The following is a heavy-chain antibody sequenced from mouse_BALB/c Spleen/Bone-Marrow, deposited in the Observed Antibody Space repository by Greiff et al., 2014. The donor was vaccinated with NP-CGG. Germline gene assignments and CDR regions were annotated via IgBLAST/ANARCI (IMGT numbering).Heavy chain of an antibody. Sequence: VKLVESGPELVRPGVSVKISCKGSGYTFTDYAMHWVKQSHAKSLEWIGVISTYSGNTNYNQKFKGKATMIVDKSSSTAYMELARLTSEDSAIYYCASYGSSYYAMDYWGQGTSVTVSS. D-gene: IGHD1-1*01. CDR2: ISTYSGNT. J-gene: IGHJ4*01. V-gene: IGHV1-67*01. CDR1: GYTFTDYA. CDR3: ASYGSSYYAMDY.